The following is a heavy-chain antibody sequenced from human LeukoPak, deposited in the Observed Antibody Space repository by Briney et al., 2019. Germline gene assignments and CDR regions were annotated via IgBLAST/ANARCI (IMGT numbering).Heavy chain of an antibody. D-gene: IGHD6-19*01. CDR3: ASGYSSGSWRGYFDY. Sequence: GASVKVSCKASGYTFTSYAMNWVRQAPGQGLEWMGWINTNTGDPTYAQGFTGRFVFSLDTSVSTAYLQISSLKAEDTAVYYCASGYSSGSWRGYFDYWGQGTLVTVSS. J-gene: IGHJ4*02. CDR1: GYTFTSYA. CDR2: INTNTGDP. V-gene: IGHV7-4-1*02.